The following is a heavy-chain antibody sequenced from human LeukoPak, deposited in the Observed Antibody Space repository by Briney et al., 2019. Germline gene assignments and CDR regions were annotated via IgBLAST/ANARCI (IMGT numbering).Heavy chain of an antibody. CDR1: GFTFSTYG. V-gene: IGHV3-23*01. J-gene: IGHJ4*02. CDR3: AKVGEYYGAGASFDY. D-gene: IGHD3-10*01. CDR2: ISASGDTT. Sequence: PGGSLRLSCAVSGFTFSTYGMSWVRQTPGKGLEWVSTISASGDTTDYAASVKGRFTISRDNSQNTLYLQMSSLRADDTAVYYCAKVGEYYGAGASFDYWGQGTLVTVSS.